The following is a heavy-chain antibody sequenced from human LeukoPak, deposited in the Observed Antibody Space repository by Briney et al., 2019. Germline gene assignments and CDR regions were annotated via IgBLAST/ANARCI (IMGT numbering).Heavy chain of an antibody. V-gene: IGHV1-18*01. CDR3: ARDGAAHPMVFDY. D-gene: IGHD3-10*01. Sequence: ASVTVSCKASGYTFTTYGTSWVRQAPGQGLEWMGWISPYNGNTNYAQKLQGRVTMTTDTSTSTAYMELRSLRSDDTAVYYCARDGAAHPMVFDYWGQGTLVTVSS. J-gene: IGHJ4*02. CDR1: GYTFTTYG. CDR2: ISPYNGNT.